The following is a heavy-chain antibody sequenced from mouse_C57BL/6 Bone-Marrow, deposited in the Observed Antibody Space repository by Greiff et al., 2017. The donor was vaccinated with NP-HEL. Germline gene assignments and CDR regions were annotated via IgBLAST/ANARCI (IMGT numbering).Heavy chain of an antibody. CDR3: ARWGYYDYDRGFDY. CDR1: GYTFTSYW. Sequence: VQLQQPGAELVKPGDSVKLSCNASGYTFTSYWMHWVQQRPGRGLEWIGRIDHNSGGTKYNEKFKNNATLTVEQPASTAYMQFRSLTSEDSAVYYCARWGYYDYDRGFDYWGQGTTLTVSS. V-gene: IGHV1-72*01. CDR2: IDHNSGGT. D-gene: IGHD2-4*01. J-gene: IGHJ2*01.